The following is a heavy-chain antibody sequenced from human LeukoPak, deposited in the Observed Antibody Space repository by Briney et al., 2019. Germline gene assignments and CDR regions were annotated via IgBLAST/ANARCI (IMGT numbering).Heavy chain of an antibody. CDR2: ISYDGSNK. CDR1: GFTFSSYG. CDR3: ARRGGDYYDSSGYNLYYFDY. Sequence: PGGSLRLSCAASGFTFSSYGMHWVRQAPGKGLEWVAVISYDGSNKYYADSVKGRFTISRDNSKNTLYLQMNSLRAEDTAVYYCARRGGDYYDSSGYNLYYFDYWGQGTLVTVSS. D-gene: IGHD3-22*01. J-gene: IGHJ4*02. V-gene: IGHV3-30*06.